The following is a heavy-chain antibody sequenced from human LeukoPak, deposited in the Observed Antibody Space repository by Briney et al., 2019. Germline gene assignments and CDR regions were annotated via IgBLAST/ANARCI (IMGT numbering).Heavy chain of an antibody. Sequence: ASVKVSCKASGYTFTGYYMHWVRQAPGQGLEWMGWINPNSGGTNYAQKFQGRVTMTRDTAISTAYMELSRLRSDDTAVYYCARGFVSGYDLFDYWGQGTLVTVSS. CDR1: GYTFTGYY. CDR3: ARGFVSGYDLFDY. D-gene: IGHD5-12*01. V-gene: IGHV1-2*02. J-gene: IGHJ4*02. CDR2: INPNSGGT.